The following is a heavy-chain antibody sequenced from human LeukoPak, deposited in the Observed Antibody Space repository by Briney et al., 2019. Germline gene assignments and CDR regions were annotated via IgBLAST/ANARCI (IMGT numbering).Heavy chain of an antibody. J-gene: IGHJ3*02. V-gene: IGHV4-4*02. D-gene: IGHD3-22*01. CDR3: ARAGGYYDSSGAFDI. Sequence: SGTLSLTCAVSGGSISSSNWWSWVRQPPGRGLEWIGSIYYSGSTYYNPSLKSRVTISVDTSKNQFSLKLSSVTAADTAVYYCARAGGYYDSSGAFDIWGQGTMVTVSS. CDR2: IYYSGST. CDR1: GGSISSSNW.